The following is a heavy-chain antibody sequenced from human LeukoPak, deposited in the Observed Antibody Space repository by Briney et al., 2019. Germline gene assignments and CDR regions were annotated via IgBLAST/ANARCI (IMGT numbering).Heavy chain of an antibody. V-gene: IGHV3-30*04. CDR3: ARDIAAPTGY. CDR2: ISYDGSNK. Sequence: PGGSLRLSCAASGFTFSSYAMHWVRQAPGKGLEWVAVISYDGSNKYYADSVKGRFTISRGNSKNTLYLQMNSLRAEDTAVYYCARDIAAPTGYWGQGTLVTVSS. J-gene: IGHJ4*02. CDR1: GFTFSSYA. D-gene: IGHD6-6*01.